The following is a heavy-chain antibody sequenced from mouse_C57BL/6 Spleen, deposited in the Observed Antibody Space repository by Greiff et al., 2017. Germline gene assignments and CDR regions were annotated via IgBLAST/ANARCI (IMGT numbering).Heavy chain of an antibody. J-gene: IGHJ2*01. CDR1: GFNIKDDY. CDR2: IDPENGDT. Sequence: EVQLQQSGAELVRPGASVKLSCTASGFNIKDDYMHWVKQRPEQGLEWIGWIDPENGDTEYASKFQGKATITADTSSNTAYLQLSSLTSEDTAVYYCTTGGLRRRAYYFDYWRQGTTLTVSS. D-gene: IGHD2-4*01. V-gene: IGHV14-4*01. CDR3: TTGGLRRRAYYFDY.